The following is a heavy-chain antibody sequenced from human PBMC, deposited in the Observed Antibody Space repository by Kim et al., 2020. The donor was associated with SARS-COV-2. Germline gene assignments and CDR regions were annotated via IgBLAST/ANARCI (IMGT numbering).Heavy chain of an antibody. J-gene: IGHJ3*01. CDR3: AKDRTVVSDVSDV. D-gene: IGHD2-15*01. Sequence: YGDGVKGRFAISRDNAKKSLYLQMNSLRAEDTALYYCAKDRTVVSDVSDVWGQGTMVTVSS. V-gene: IGHV3-20*03.